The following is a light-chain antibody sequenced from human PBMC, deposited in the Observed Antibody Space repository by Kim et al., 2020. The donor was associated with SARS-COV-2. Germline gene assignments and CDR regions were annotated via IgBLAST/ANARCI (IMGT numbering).Light chain of an antibody. J-gene: IGKJ1*01. V-gene: IGKV3-11*01. CDR3: QQRSNWPRST. CDR2: DAS. Sequence: SPGERATLSCRTSQSVSNFVAWYQEKPGQAPRLLIYDASHRATGVPARFSGSGFGTDFTLTISSLEPEDFAFYYCQQRSNWPRSTFGQGTKVEIK. CDR1: QSVSNF.